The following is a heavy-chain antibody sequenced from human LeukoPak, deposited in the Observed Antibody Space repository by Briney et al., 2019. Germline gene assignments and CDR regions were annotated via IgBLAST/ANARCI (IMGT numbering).Heavy chain of an antibody. V-gene: IGHV3-23*01. Sequence: PGGSLRLSCAASGFTFSSYTMSLVRQAPGKGLEWVSSIGGSGVTYYADSVKGRFTISRDNSKNTLYLQMNSLRAEDTAIYYCAKDVFELYDIYDHWGQGTLVTVSS. CDR1: GFTFSSYT. D-gene: IGHD3-9*01. CDR2: IGGSGVT. CDR3: AKDVFELYDIYDH. J-gene: IGHJ4*02.